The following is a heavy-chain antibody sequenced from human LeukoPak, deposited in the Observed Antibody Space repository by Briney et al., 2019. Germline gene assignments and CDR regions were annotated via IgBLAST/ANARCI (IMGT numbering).Heavy chain of an antibody. CDR3: ARGGELLRPADY. V-gene: IGHV3-7*01. D-gene: IGHD1-26*01. CDR1: GFTFSSYW. Sequence: GGSLRLSCAASGFTFSSYWMSWVRQAPGKGPEWVANMNQDGSEKYYVDSVKGRFTISRDNAKNSLYLQMNNLRAEDTAVYYCARGGELLRPADYWGQGTLVTVSS. CDR2: MNQDGSEK. J-gene: IGHJ4*02.